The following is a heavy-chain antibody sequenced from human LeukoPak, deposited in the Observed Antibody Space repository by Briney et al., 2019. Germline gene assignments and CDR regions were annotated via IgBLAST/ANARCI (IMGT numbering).Heavy chain of an antibody. CDR2: ISYDENDK. J-gene: IGHJ6*02. CDR1: GFTFSNYA. V-gene: IGHV3-30-3*01. CDR3: FQSGGMDI. Sequence: PGGSLRLSCAASGFTFSNYAMHWVRQAPGKGLEWVAIISYDENDKYYTDSVKGRFTISRDNAKNTLYLQMNSLRAEDTAVYFCFQSGGMDIWGQGTTVTVSS.